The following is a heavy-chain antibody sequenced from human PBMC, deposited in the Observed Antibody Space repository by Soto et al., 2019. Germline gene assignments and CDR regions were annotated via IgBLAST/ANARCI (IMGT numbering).Heavy chain of an antibody. J-gene: IGHJ4*02. CDR1: GFTFSSYG. V-gene: IGHV3-33*01. Sequence: GGSLRLSCAASGFTFSSYGMHWVRQAPGKGLEWVAVIWYDGSNKYYADSVKGRFTISRDNSKNKLYLQINSLRAEDTAVYYCARSGTRYCSSTSCPGDYFDYWGQGTLVTVSS. CDR3: ARSGTRYCSSTSCPGDYFDY. CDR2: IWYDGSNK. D-gene: IGHD2-2*01.